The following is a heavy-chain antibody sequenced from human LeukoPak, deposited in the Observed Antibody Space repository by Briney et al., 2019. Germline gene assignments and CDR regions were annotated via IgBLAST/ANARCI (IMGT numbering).Heavy chain of an antibody. J-gene: IGHJ4*02. Sequence: ASLKVSCKASGYTFTGYYMHWVRQAPGQGLEWMGWINPNSGGTNYAQKFQGRVTMTRDTSISTAYMELSRLRSDDTAVYYCARVGAAAGTPFDYWGQGTLVTVSS. V-gene: IGHV1-2*02. D-gene: IGHD6-13*01. CDR3: ARVGAAAGTPFDY. CDR1: GYTFTGYY. CDR2: INPNSGGT.